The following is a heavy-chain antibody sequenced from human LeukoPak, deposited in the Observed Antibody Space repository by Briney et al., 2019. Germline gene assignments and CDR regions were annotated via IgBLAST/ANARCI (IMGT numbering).Heavy chain of an antibody. J-gene: IGHJ4*02. V-gene: IGHV3-33*06. CDR1: GFTFSSYG. D-gene: IGHD2-2*01. CDR2: IWYDGSNK. CDR3: AKGPCSTCLDLDY. Sequence: PGGSLRLSCAASGFTFSSYGMHWVRQAPGKGLEWVAVIWYDGSNKYYADSVKGRFTISRDNSKNTLYPQMNSLRAEDMAVYYCAKGPCSTCLDLDYWGQGTLVTVSS.